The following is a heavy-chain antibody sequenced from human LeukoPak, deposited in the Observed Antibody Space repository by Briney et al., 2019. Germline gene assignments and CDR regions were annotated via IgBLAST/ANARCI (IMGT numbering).Heavy chain of an antibody. CDR3: ARAYYYDSSGYPFDY. D-gene: IGHD3-22*01. V-gene: IGHV4-61*02. Sequence: SQTLSLTCTVSGGSISSGSYYWSWVRQPAGKGLEWIGRIYTSGSTNYNPSLKSRVTISVDTSKNQFSLKLSSVAAADTAVYHCARAYYYDSSGYPFDYWGQGTLVTVSS. CDR2: IYTSGST. CDR1: GGSISSGSYY. J-gene: IGHJ4*02.